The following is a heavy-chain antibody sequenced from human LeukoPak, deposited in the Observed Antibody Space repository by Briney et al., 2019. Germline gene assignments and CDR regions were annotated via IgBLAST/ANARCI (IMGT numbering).Heavy chain of an antibody. CDR2: IWYDGSNK. D-gene: IGHD2-2*01. V-gene: IGHV3-33*01. CDR3: ASLGTSGGDFDY. Sequence: GGSLRLSCAAPGFTFSSYGMHWVRQAPGKGLEWVAVIWYDGSNKYYADSVKGRFTISRDNSKNTLYLQMNSLRADDTAVYYCASLGTSGGDFDYWGQGTLVTVSS. CDR1: GFTFSSYG. J-gene: IGHJ4*02.